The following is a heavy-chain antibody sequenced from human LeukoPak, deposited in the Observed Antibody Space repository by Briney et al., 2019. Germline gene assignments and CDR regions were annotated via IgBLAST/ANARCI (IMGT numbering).Heavy chain of an antibody. D-gene: IGHD3-3*01. J-gene: IGHJ4*02. Sequence: GRSLRLSCAASGFTFSSYAMSSVRQAPGKGLEWGSAISGSGGSTYYADSVKGRFTISRDNSKNTLYLQMHSLRAEDTAVYYCAKDPETYDFWSGYYFPDNDYWGQGTLVTVSS. CDR1: GFTFSSYA. V-gene: IGHV3-23*01. CDR3: AKDPETYDFWSGYYFPDNDY. CDR2: ISGSGGST.